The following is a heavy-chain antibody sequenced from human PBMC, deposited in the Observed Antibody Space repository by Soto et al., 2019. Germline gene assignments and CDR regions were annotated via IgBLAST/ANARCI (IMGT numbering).Heavy chain of an antibody. V-gene: IGHV3-30-3*01. CDR2: ISYDGSNK. CDR3: ARRGSSGGTGYYYYGMDV. J-gene: IGHJ6*02. D-gene: IGHD6-19*01. Sequence: GSLRLSCAASGFTFSSYAMHWVRQAPGKGLGWVAVISYDGSNKYYADSVKGRFTISRDNSKNTLYLQMNSLRAEDTAVYYCARRGSSGGTGYYYYGMDVWGQGTTVTVSS. CDR1: GFTFSSYA.